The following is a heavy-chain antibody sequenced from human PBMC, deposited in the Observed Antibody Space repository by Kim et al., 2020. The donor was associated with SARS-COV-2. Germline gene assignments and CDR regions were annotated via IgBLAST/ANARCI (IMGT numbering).Heavy chain of an antibody. J-gene: IGHJ5*02. CDR1: GGSFSTYA. V-gene: IGHV1-69*13. D-gene: IGHD1-26*01. CDR3: ARGASVGVQNWVDP. CDR2: IIPMFGTA. Sequence: SVKVSCKASGGSFSTYAFSWVRQAPGQGLEWMGGIIPMFGTADYAQEFQGRVTITADESESTAYMELSSLKSEDTAVYYCARGASVGVQNWVDPWGQGTRLTVSS.